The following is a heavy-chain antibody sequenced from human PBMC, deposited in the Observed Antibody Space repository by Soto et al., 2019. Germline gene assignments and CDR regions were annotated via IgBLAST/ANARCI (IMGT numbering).Heavy chain of an antibody. CDR1: GFTVSANH. Sequence: GGSLRLSCAASGFTVSANHMSWVRQAPGEGLEWVSLIHTDGNTYYADSVKGRFTISRNNSKNTLSLQMNSLRIEDTAVYYCARDLQMSPFAIWGQGTMVTVSS. CDR3: ARDLQMSPFAI. J-gene: IGHJ3*02. V-gene: IGHV3-66*01. CDR2: IHTDGNT.